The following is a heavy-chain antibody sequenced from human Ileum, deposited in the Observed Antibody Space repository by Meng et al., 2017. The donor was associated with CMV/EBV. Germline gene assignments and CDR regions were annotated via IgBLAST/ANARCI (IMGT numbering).Heavy chain of an antibody. CDR2: MYFSGIA. V-gene: IGHV4-39*07. CDR1: GAPSSSGGHS. CDR3: ARDLTNKWFYY. J-gene: IGHJ4*02. D-gene: IGHD1-26*01. Sequence: QMQLQAAGPGRGRPAEPLSLTCPASGAPSSSGGHSWAWFRQPPGKRLEGIGSMYFSGIADYNPSLKSRVTISLHATQKQFSLRLTSVTAADSAVYFCARDLTNKWFYYWGQGTLVTVSS.